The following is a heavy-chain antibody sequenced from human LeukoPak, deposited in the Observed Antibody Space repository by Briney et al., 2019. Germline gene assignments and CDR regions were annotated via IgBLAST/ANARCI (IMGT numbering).Heavy chain of an antibody. V-gene: IGHV3-66*01. CDR3: ARDPPAVRTNTYA. J-gene: IGHJ5*02. CDR1: GFTVSNNY. D-gene: IGHD4/OR15-4a*01. CDR2: IYSGGDT. Sequence: GGSLRLSCAASGFTVSNNYMNWVRQAPGKGLEWVSLIYSGGDTHYADPVKGRFTISRHSSKNTLYLQMNSLRAEDTAVYYCARDPPAVRTNTYAWGQGTLVTVSS.